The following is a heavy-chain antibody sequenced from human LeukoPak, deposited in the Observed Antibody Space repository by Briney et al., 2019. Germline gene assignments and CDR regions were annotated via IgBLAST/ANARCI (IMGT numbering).Heavy chain of an antibody. V-gene: IGHV3-11*04. D-gene: IGHD6-13*01. J-gene: IGHJ4*02. Sequence: GSLRLSCTASGFTFSDYYMSWIRQAPGKGLEWVSYISSSGSIIYYADSVKGRFTISRDNAKNSLYLQMNSLRAEDTAVYYCARDSVHSSSWYWNDYWGQGTLVTVSS. CDR3: ARDSVHSSSWYWNDY. CDR2: ISSSGSII. CDR1: GFTFSDYY.